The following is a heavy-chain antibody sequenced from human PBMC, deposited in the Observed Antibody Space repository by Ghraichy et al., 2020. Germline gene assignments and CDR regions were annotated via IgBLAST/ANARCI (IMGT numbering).Heavy chain of an antibody. V-gene: IGHV3-30*18. CDR3: AKSGGTCSGGSCYYPPDY. CDR2: ISYDGSNK. Sequence: GGSLTLSCAASGFTFSSYGMHWVRQAPGKGLEWVAVISYDGSNKYYADSVKGRFTISRDNSKNTLYLQMNSLRAEDTAVYYCAKSGGTCSGGSCYYPPDYWGQGTLVTVSS. CDR1: GFTFSSYG. J-gene: IGHJ4*02. D-gene: IGHD2-15*01.